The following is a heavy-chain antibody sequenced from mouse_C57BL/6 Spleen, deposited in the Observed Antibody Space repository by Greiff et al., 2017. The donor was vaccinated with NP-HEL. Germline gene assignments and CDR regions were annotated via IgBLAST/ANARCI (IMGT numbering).Heavy chain of an antibody. J-gene: IGHJ2*01. CDR2: IYPGDGDT. Sequence: VQLQQSGPELVKPGASVKISCKASGYAFSSSWMNWVKQRPGKGLEWIGRIYPGDGDTNYNGKFKGKATLTADKSSSTAYMQLSSLTSEDSAVYFCARPITTVVDYYFDYWGQGTTLTVSS. D-gene: IGHD1-1*01. CDR1: GYAFSSSW. CDR3: ARPITTVVDYYFDY. V-gene: IGHV1-82*01.